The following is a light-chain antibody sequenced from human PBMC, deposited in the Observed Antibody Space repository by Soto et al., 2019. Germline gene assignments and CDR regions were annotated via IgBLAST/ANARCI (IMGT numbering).Light chain of an antibody. Sequence: IQLTQSPSYLSASVGYIITITCRASQGISSYLAWYQQKPGKAPKLLIYAASTLQSGVPSRFSGSGSGTDFTLTISSLQPEDFATYYCQHQAFGQGTKVDI. CDR1: QGISSY. V-gene: IGKV1-9*01. J-gene: IGKJ1*01. CDR3: QHQA. CDR2: AAS.